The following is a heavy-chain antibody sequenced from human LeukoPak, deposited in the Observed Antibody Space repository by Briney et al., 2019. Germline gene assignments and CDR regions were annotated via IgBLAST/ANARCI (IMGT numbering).Heavy chain of an antibody. J-gene: IGHJ4*02. D-gene: IGHD1-26*01. CDR3: AKEYTGTFSPFPSYFDN. V-gene: IGHV3-30*18. Sequence: PGGSLRLSCTASGFTFSDYAMHWVRQAPGKGLEWVAVKSFDGTNEDSTDSVQGRFIVSRDNSKNTLYLQMNSLRAEDTAIYYCAKEYTGTFSPFPSYFDNWGQGTLVTVSS. CDR2: KSFDGTNE. CDR1: GFTFSDYA.